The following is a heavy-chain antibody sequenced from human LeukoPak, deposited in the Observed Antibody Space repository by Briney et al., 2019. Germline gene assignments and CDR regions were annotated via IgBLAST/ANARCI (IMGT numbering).Heavy chain of an antibody. CDR1: GFTFSSYG. D-gene: IGHD1-26*01. CDR2: ISYDGSNK. CDR3: AKVINGRRELPYYYYGMDV. Sequence: GRSLRLSCAASGFTFSSYGMHWVRQAPGKGLEWVAVISYDGSNKYYADSVKGRFTISRDNSKNTLYLQMNSLRAEDTAVYCCAKVINGRRELPYYYYGMDVWGQGTTVTVSS. J-gene: IGHJ6*02. V-gene: IGHV3-30*18.